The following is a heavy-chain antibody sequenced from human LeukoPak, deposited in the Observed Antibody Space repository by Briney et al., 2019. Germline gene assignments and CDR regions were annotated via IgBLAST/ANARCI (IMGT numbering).Heavy chain of an antibody. V-gene: IGHV4-59*08. CDR1: GGSISSYY. D-gene: IGHD6-13*01. CDR2: IYYSGST. Sequence: PSETLSLTCTVSGGSISSYYWSWIRQPPGKGLEWIGYIYYSGSTNYNPSLKSRVTISVDTSKNQFSLKLSSVTAADTAVYYCARGRLYSSSWYGREGDYWGQGTLVTVSS. J-gene: IGHJ4*02. CDR3: ARGRLYSSSWYGREGDY.